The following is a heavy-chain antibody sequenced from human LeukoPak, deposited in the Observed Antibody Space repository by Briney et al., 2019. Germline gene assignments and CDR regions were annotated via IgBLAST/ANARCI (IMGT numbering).Heavy chain of an antibody. CDR2: ISYDGSNK. D-gene: IGHD6-13*01. Sequence: GRSLRLSCAASGFTFSSYAMHWVRQAPGKGLEWVAVISYDGSNKYYADSVKGRFTISRDNSKNTLYLQMNSLRAEDTAVYYCARDIQQLADYYYGMGVWGQGTTVTVSS. J-gene: IGHJ6*02. V-gene: IGHV3-30*04. CDR1: GFTFSSYA. CDR3: ARDIQQLADYYYGMGV.